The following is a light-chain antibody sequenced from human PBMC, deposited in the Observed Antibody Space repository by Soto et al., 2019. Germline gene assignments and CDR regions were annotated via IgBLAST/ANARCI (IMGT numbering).Light chain of an antibody. Sequence: EIVMTQSPATLSVSPGERVTLSCRASQGVGSNLARYQQKPGLAPRVLIYDASTRATVIPARFSGSGSGTEFTLTISSPQSEDFAVYYCQQYDDWPLTFGGGTKVEIK. CDR2: DAS. V-gene: IGKV3-15*01. CDR1: QGVGSN. J-gene: IGKJ4*01. CDR3: QQYDDWPLT.